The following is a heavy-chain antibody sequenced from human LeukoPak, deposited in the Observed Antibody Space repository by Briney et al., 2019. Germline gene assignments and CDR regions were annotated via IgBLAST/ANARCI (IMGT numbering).Heavy chain of an antibody. CDR2: IKQDGSEK. J-gene: IGHJ5*02. D-gene: IGHD3-10*01. V-gene: IGHV3-7*01. CDR1: GFTFSSYW. Sequence: GGSLRLSCAASGFTFSSYWMSWVRQAPGKGLEWVANIKQDGSEKYYVDSVKGRFTISRDNAKNSLYLQMNSLRAEDTAVYYCAREKDGSGSLRFDPWGQGTLVTVSS. CDR3: AREKDGSGSLRFDP.